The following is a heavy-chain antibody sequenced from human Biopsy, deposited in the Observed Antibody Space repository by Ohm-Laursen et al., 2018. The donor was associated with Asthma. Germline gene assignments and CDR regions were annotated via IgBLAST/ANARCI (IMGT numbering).Heavy chain of an antibody. J-gene: IGHJ4*02. V-gene: IGHV3-30*18. CDR3: AKDRVRINSAYYFDY. D-gene: IGHD3-10*01. CDR1: GFTFSNYG. CDR2: MSCEESVQ. Sequence: SLRLSCAASGFTFSNYGMHWVRQAPGKGLEWVAVMSCEESVQYFADSVKGRFTFSRDNSKNTLYLQMNSLRAEDTAVYFCAKDRVRINSAYYFDYWGQGTLVTVSS.